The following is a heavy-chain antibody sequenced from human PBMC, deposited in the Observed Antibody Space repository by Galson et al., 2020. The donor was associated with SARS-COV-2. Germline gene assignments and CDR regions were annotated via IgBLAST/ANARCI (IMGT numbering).Heavy chain of an antibody. V-gene: IGHV3-64*01. J-gene: IGHJ4*02. CDR1: GFTLNSYA. CDR3: ARSYYDFWSGYAIDY. D-gene: IGHD3-3*01. CDR2: ISSNGGST. Sequence: RGSLRLSCSTSGFTLNSYAMHWVRQAPGKGLEYVSAISSNGGSTYYANSVKGRFPISRDNSKNTLYLQMGSLRAEDMAVYYWARSYYDFWSGYAIDYWGQGTLVTVCS.